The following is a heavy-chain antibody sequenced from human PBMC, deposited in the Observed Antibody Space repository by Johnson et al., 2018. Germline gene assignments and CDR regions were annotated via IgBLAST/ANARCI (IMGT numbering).Heavy chain of an antibody. V-gene: IGHV3-13*01. CDR2: IGPAGDT. Sequence: VQLQESGGGLVQPGGSLRLSCAASGFTFSSYDMHWVRQATGKGLEWVSAIGPAGDTYYPGSVKGRFTISRENAKNSLYLQMNSLRAGDTAVYYCAREAYGRDAFDLWGQGTMVTVSS. J-gene: IGHJ3*01. CDR3: AREAYGRDAFDL. D-gene: IGHD4-17*01. CDR1: GFTFSSYD.